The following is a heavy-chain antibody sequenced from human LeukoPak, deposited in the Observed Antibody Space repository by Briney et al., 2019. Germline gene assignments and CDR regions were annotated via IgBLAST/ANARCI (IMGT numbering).Heavy chain of an antibody. CDR2: IYWNDDQ. CDR1: GFSLSTSGVG. Sequence: SGPTLVKPTQTLTLTCTFSGFSLSTSGVGVAWIRQSPGQALEWLAVIYWNDDQRYSPSLKSRLTITKDTSKNQVVPTMTNMDPADTATYHCAHNGLYHWGQGTLVTVSS. D-gene: IGHD2-15*01. J-gene: IGHJ5*02. V-gene: IGHV2-5*01. CDR3: AHNGLYH.